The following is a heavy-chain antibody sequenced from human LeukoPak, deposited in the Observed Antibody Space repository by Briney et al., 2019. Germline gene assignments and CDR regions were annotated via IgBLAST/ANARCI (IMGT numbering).Heavy chain of an antibody. Sequence: GRSLRLSCAASGFTFSIYGMHWVRQAPGKGLEWVAVISYDGSNRYYADSVKGRFTISRDNSKNTLYLQMNSLRAEDTAVYYCAKDLGGNSAYWGQGTLVTVSS. V-gene: IGHV3-30*18. J-gene: IGHJ4*02. CDR2: ISYDGSNR. D-gene: IGHD4-23*01. CDR1: GFTFSIYG. CDR3: AKDLGGNSAY.